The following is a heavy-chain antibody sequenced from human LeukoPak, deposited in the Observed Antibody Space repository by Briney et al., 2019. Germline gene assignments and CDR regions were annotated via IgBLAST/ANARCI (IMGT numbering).Heavy chain of an antibody. CDR1: GGSISSYY. J-gene: IGHJ4*02. D-gene: IGHD3-3*01. V-gene: IGHV4-59*08. CDR2: IYYSGST. Sequence: SETLSLTCTVSGGSISSYYWSWIRQPPGKGLEWIGYIYYSGSTNYNPSLKSRVTISVDTSKNQFSLKLSSVTAADTAVYYCAGSIFGVVTPGYWGQGTLVTVSS. CDR3: AGSIFGVVTPGY.